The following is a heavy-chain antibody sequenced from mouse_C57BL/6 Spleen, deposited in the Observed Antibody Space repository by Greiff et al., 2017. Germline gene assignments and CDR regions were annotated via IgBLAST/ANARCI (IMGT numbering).Heavy chain of an antibody. CDR3: ARSVDRAAQAPFAY. J-gene: IGHJ3*01. Sequence: QLQQPGAELVKPGASVKLSCKASGYTFTSYWMHWVKQRPGRGLEWIGRIDPNSGGTKYNEKFKSKATLTVDKPSSTAYMQLSSLTSEDSAVYYCARSVDRAAQAPFAYWGQGTLVTVSA. CDR1: GYTFTSYW. CDR2: IDPNSGGT. D-gene: IGHD3-2*02. V-gene: IGHV1-72*01.